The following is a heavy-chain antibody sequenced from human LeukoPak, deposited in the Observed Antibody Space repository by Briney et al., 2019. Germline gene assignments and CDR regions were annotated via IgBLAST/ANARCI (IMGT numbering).Heavy chain of an antibody. J-gene: IGHJ1*01. V-gene: IGHV4-34*01. CDR3: ARSLGAEYFQY. CDR1: GGSFSGYY. D-gene: IGHD7-27*01. Sequence: SETLSLTCAVYGGSFSGYYWNWIRRSPGKGLEWIGEINHSGSTNYNPSLKSRVTISVDTSKNQFSLKLSSVTAADTAVYYCARSLGAEYFQYWGQGTLVTVSS. CDR2: INHSGST.